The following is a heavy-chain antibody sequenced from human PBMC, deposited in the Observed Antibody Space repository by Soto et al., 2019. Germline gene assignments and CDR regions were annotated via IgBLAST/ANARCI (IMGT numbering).Heavy chain of an antibody. CDR3: ASHIQATCFDY. CDR2: VSFDGSNI. V-gene: IGHV3-30-3*01. Sequence: QIQLVESGGGVVRPGRSLRLSCATSGFTFSRFVRHWVRQAPGKGLEWVAVVSFDGSNIYYADSVKGRVTISRDNSNNTLFLQMTRLRIEDTAVYYCASHIQATCFDYWGQGTLVTVSS. D-gene: IGHD5-12*01. CDR1: GFTFSRFV. J-gene: IGHJ4*02.